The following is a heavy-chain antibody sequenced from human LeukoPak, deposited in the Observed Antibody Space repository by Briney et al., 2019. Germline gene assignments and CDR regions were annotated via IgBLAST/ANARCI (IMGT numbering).Heavy chain of an antibody. CDR1: GGSISSYY. J-gene: IGHJ5*02. CDR3: ARLYYDFWSGYYGWFDP. CDR2: IYTSGST. V-gene: IGHV4-4*09. Sequence: SETLSLTCTVSGGSISSYYWSWIRQPPGKGLEWIGYIYTSGSTNYDPSLKSRVTISVDTSKNQFSLKLSSVTAADTAVYYCARLYYDFWSGYYGWFDPWGQGTLVTVSS. D-gene: IGHD3-3*01.